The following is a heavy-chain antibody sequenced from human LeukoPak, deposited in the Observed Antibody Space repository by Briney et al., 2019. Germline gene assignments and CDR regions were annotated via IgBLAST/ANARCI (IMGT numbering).Heavy chain of an antibody. D-gene: IGHD5-12*01. Sequence: SETLSVTCTVSGGSISSSSYYWGWIRQPPGTRLGWIGSIYYSGSTYYNPSLKSRVTISVDTSKNQFSLKLSSVTAADTAVYYCAREGSGYDYPHFDYWGQGTLVTVSS. CDR1: GGSISSSSYY. CDR3: AREGSGYDYPHFDY. CDR2: IYYSGST. V-gene: IGHV4-39*02. J-gene: IGHJ4*02.